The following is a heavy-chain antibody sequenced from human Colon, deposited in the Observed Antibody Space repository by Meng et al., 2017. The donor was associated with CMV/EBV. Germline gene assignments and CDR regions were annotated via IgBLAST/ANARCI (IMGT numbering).Heavy chain of an antibody. V-gene: IGHV3-30-3*02. CDR1: GFTFSSYA. Sequence: GGSLRLSCAASGFTFSSYAMHWVRQAPGKGLEWVAVISYDGSNKYYADSVKGRFTISRDTSNNTLHLQMNSLRAEDTAVYYCAKYIVVVGAALDSWGQGTLVTVSS. CDR2: ISYDGSNK. D-gene: IGHD2-15*01. CDR3: AKYIVVVGAALDS. J-gene: IGHJ4*02.